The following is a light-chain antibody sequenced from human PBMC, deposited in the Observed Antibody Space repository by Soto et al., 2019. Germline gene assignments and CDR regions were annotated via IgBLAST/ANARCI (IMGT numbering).Light chain of an antibody. Sequence: DIQLTQSPSFLSASVGDRVTITCRASQGISSFLAWYQQKPGGTPKLLIYAASTFQSGVPSRSSGRGSGTDFTLTITSLQHEDFATYYCQQLHTYPYTFGQGTKLEI. J-gene: IGKJ2*01. CDR3: QQLHTYPYT. V-gene: IGKV1-9*01. CDR1: QGISSF. CDR2: AAS.